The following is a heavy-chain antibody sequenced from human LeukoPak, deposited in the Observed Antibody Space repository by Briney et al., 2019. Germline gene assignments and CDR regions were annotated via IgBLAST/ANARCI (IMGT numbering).Heavy chain of an antibody. CDR3: ARAYSSGRGYYFDY. CDR2: IIPILGIA. J-gene: IGHJ4*02. Sequence: SVKVSCKASGGTFSSYTISWVRQAPGQGLEWMGRIIPILGIANYAQKFQGRVTITADKSTSTAYMELSSLRSEDTAVYYCARAYSSGRGYYFDYWGQGTLVTVTS. D-gene: IGHD6-19*01. V-gene: IGHV1-69*02. CDR1: GGTFSSYT.